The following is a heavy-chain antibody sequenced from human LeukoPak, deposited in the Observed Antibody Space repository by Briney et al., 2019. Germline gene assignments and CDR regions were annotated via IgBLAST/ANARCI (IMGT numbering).Heavy chain of an antibody. D-gene: IGHD1-26*01. CDR2: INHSGST. CDR1: GGSFSGYY. Sequence: SETLSLTCAVYGGSFSGYYWSWIRQPPGKGLEWIGEINHSGSTNYNPSLKSRVTISVDTSKNQFSLKLSSVTAADTAFYSCASQGHHGKIVGTTLSYFYMDVWGKGTTVTVSS. CDR3: ASQGHHGKIVGTTLSYFYMDV. V-gene: IGHV4-34*01. J-gene: IGHJ6*03.